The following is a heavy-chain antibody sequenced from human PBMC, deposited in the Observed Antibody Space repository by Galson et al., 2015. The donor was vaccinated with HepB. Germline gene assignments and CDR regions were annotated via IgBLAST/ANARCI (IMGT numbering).Heavy chain of an antibody. CDR2: ISAYNGNT. J-gene: IGHJ4*02. V-gene: IGHV1-18*01. CDR1: GYTFTSYG. Sequence: SVKVSCKASGYTFTSYGISWVRQAPGQGLEWMGWISAYNGNTNYAQKLQGRVTMTTDTSTSTAYMELRSLRSDDTAVYYCARDGFTGIQLWSLDYWGQGTLVTVSS. D-gene: IGHD5-18*01. CDR3: ARDGFTGIQLWSLDY.